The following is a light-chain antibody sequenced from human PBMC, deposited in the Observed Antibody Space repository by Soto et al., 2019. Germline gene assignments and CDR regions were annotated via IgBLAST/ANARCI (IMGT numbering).Light chain of an antibody. CDR1: SSDVGGYDS. J-gene: IGLJ1*01. Sequence: QSVLTQPPSASGSPGQSVTISCTGTSSDVGGYDSVAWHQQHPGKAPRLMIYDVSKRPSGVPDRFSGSKSGYTASLTVSGLQAEDEADYYCSSFVGGNIYVFGTGTKVTVL. CDR2: DVS. V-gene: IGLV2-8*01. CDR3: SSFVGGNIYV.